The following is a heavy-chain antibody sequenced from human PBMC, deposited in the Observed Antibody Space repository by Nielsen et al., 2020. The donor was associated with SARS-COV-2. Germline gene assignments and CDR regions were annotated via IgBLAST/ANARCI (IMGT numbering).Heavy chain of an antibody. CDR1: GFTFSSFA. CDR3: ARTGYSFGFDAFDM. J-gene: IGHJ3*02. D-gene: IGHD5-18*01. Sequence: GGSLRLSCAASGFTFSSFALSWFRQAPGKGLEWVSGFTGAGDTTSYVDSVKGRFTISRDNDKNSLYLQMNSLRAEDTALYYCARTGYSFGFDAFDMWGQGTMVTVSS. V-gene: IGHV3-23*01. CDR2: FTGAGDTT.